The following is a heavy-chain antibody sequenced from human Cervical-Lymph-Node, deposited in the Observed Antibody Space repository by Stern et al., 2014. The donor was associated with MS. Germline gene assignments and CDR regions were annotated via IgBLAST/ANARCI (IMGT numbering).Heavy chain of an antibody. D-gene: IGHD3-3*02. CDR3: ARVRIRGYWYGMDV. Sequence: VQLVQSGGGVVRPGRSLRLSCAASGFTFNNYNMHWVRQAPGKGLEWVAVISYDGRNKYYADSVKGRFTISRDNSANTLSLQMNSLRAEDTALYYCARVRIRGYWYGMDVWGQGTTVSVSS. J-gene: IGHJ6*02. V-gene: IGHV3-30*04. CDR1: GFTFNNYN. CDR2: ISYDGRNK.